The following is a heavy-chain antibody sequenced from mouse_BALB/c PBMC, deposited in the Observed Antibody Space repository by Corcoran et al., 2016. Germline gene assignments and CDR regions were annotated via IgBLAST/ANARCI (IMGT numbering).Heavy chain of an antibody. CDR3: ARSADYYGSTPSVYFDY. Sequence: LVKTGASVKISCKASGYSFTGYYMHWVKQSHGKSLEWIRYISCYNGAPSYNQKFKGKATFTVDTSSSTAYMQFNSLTSEDSAVYYCARSADYYGSTPSVYFDYWGQGTTLTVYS. J-gene: IGHJ2*01. CDR2: ISCYNGAP. D-gene: IGHD1-1*01. CDR1: GYSFTGYY. V-gene: IGHV1S34*01.